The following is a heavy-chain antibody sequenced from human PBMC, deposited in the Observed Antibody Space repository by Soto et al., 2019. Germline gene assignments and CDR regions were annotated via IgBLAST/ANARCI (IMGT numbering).Heavy chain of an antibody. D-gene: IGHD3-16*01. CDR1: GFTFSSYA. V-gene: IGHV3-30*04. Sequence: QVQLVESGGGVVQPGRSLRLSCAASGFTFSSYAIHWVRQAPGTGLEWVAVISDDGNNKKYADSVRGRFTISRDNSKNTLYLQLDSLRPEDTAVYYCATGDHYADTAFAFHVWGRVTLLTVSS. CDR3: ATGDHYADTAFAFHV. J-gene: IGHJ3*01. CDR2: ISDDGNNK.